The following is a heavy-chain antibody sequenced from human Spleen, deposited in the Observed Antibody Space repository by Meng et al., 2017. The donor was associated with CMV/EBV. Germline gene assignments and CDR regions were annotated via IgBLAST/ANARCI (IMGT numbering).Heavy chain of an antibody. CDR2: IHWNSGGI. CDR3: ANGLGAYFYYYGMDV. J-gene: IGHJ6*02. D-gene: IGHD1-26*01. V-gene: IGHV3-9*01. CDR1: GFTFDDYA. Sequence: SLEISCAASGFTFDDYAMHWVRQAPGKGLEWVSGIHWNSGGIGYADSVKGRFTISRDNAKNSLYLQMNSLRVEDTALYYCANGLGAYFYYYGMDVWGQGTTVTVSS.